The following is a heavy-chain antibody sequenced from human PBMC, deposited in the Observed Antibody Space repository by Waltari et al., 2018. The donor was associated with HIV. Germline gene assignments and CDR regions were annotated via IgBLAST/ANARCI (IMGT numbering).Heavy chain of an antibody. CDR2: INHSGST. Sequence: QVQLQQWGAGLLKPSETLSLTCAVYGGSFSGYYWSWIRQPPGKALEWIGEINHSGSTNYNPSLKSRVTISVDTSKNQFSLKLSSVTAADTAVCYCARAHYSSGYFTFDYWGQGTLVTVSS. D-gene: IGHD3-22*01. CDR1: GGSFSGYY. J-gene: IGHJ4*02. CDR3: ARAHYSSGYFTFDY. V-gene: IGHV4-34*01.